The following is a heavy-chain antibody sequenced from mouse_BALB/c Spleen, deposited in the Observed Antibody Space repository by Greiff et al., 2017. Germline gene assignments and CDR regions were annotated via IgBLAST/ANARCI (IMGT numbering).Heavy chain of an antibody. D-gene: IGHD2-1*01. CDR2: INPYNDGT. CDR3: ARGAYYYGNSLYAMDY. CDR1: GYTFTSYV. V-gene: IGHV1-14*01. Sequence: VQLQQSGPELVKPGASVKMSCKASGYTFTSYVMHWVKQKPGQGLEWIGYINPYNDGTKYNEKFKGKATLTSDKSSSTAYMELSSLTSEDSAVYYCARGAYYYGNSLYAMDYWGQGTSVTVSS. J-gene: IGHJ4*01.